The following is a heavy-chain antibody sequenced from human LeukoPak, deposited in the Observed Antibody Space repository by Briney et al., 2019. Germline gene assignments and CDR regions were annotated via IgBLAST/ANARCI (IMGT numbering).Heavy chain of an antibody. CDR2: IYYSGST. J-gene: IGHJ4*02. CDR3: ASTDYYDSSGYKNFPNY. CDR1: GGSISSYY. Sequence: PSETLSLTCTVSGGSISSYYWSWIRQPPGKGLEWIGYIYYSGSTNYNPSLKSRVTISVDTSKNQFSLKLSSVTAADTAVYYCASTDYYDSSGYKNFPNYWGQGTLVTVSS. D-gene: IGHD3-22*01. V-gene: IGHV4-59*08.